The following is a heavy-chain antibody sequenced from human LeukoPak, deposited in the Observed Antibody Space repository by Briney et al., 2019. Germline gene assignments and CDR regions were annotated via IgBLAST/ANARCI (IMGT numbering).Heavy chain of an antibody. CDR3: ARQLPTAAADTRGYFDY. Sequence: SETLSLTCTVSGGSISIISSSTYYWGWIRQAPGKGLEWIGSLYYGENSHYNPSLKSRATLSVDTSNNQFSLKLTSVTAADTAVYFCARQLPTAAADTRGYFDYWGQGTVVTVSS. CDR2: LYYGENS. V-gene: IGHV4-39*01. CDR1: GGSISIISSSTYY. D-gene: IGHD6-25*01. J-gene: IGHJ4*02.